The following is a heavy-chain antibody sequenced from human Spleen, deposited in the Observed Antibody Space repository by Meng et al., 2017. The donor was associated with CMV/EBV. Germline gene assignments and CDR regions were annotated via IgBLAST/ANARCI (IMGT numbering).Heavy chain of an antibody. CDR3: PRLLHVPYYDSSGYYDY. CDR2: SNPKTAAA. J-gene: IGHJ4*02. D-gene: IGHD3-22*01. Sequence: ASVKVSCKASGYTFAGYHVHWVRQAPGQGLEWMGWSNPKTAAAHSAQKFQGRVTMTTDTSISTAYMDLSRLRSDDTAVYFCPRLLHVPYYDSSGYYDYWGQGTLVTVSS. V-gene: IGHV1-2*02. CDR1: GYTFAGYH.